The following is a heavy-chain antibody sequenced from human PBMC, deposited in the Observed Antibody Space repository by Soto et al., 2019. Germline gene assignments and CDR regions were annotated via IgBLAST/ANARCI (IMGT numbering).Heavy chain of an antibody. CDR3: ARDYGDYQFDY. V-gene: IGHV4-39*02. CDR2: IYYRGTT. D-gene: IGHD4-17*01. J-gene: IGHJ4*02. CDR1: GGSISSSSYY. Sequence: SETLSLTCTVSGGSISSSSYYWGWIRQPPGKGLEWIGNIYYRGTTYYNPSLKSRVTISVDTSKNQFSLKLASVTAADTAVYYRARDYGDYQFDYWGQGTLVTVS.